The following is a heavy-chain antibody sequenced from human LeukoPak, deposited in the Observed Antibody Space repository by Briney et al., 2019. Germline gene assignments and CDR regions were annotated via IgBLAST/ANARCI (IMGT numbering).Heavy chain of an antibody. Sequence: ASVKVSCKASGYTFTSYGISWVRQAPGQRLGWMGWINACNGNTKYAQKLQGRVTMTTDTSTSTAYMELRSLRSDDTAVYYCARAIPELGYCSSTSCKTPMPYYYGMDVWGQGTTVTVSS. CDR2: INACNGNT. D-gene: IGHD2-2*01. CDR3: ARAIPELGYCSSTSCKTPMPYYYGMDV. J-gene: IGHJ6*02. V-gene: IGHV1-18*01. CDR1: GYTFTSYG.